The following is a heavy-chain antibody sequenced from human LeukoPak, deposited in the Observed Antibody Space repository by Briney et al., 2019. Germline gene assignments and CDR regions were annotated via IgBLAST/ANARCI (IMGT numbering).Heavy chain of an antibody. CDR1: GFTYSHYG. CDR2: IWSDATEK. J-gene: IGHJ4*02. V-gene: IGHV3-33*08. Sequence: GGSLRLSCAASGFTYSHYGMHWVRQAPGKGLEWVAVIWSDATEKYYGDAVKGRFTISRDNSRNTLYLQMNSLGVEDTAVYYCARDAQRGFDYSNSLEYWGQGTLVTVSS. CDR3: ARDAQRGFDYSNSLEY. D-gene: IGHD4-11*01.